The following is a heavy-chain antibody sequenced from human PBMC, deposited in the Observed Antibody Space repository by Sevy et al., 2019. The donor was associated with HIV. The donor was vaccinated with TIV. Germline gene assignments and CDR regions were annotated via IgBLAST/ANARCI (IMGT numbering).Heavy chain of an antibody. CDR1: GGSISSFY. CDR3: ARRDDSTGYYRTDAFDI. CDR2: VYYSGRT. J-gene: IGHJ3*02. Sequence: SETLSLTCTVSGGSISSFYRSWIRQPPGKGLEWIGYVYYSGRTYYNPSLKSRVTISRDTSKNQFSLRLSSVTAADTAVYYCARRDDSTGYYRTDAFDIWGQGTMVTVSS. D-gene: IGHD3-22*01. V-gene: IGHV4-59*12.